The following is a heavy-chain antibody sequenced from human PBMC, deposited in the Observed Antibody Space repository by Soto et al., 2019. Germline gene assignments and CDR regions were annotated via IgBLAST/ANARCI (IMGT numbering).Heavy chain of an antibody. CDR2: VRDSGDTT. CDR1: RFTFSNYA. J-gene: IGHJ4*02. Sequence: PGGSLRLSCAASRFTFSNYAMNWFRQAPGQGLEWVSGVRDSGDTTNYADAVKGRFTISRDNSKNTAVLRMNSLRVDDTALYDCATGRGRGSDSWCDFWGQGT. V-gene: IGHV3-23*01. D-gene: IGHD3-10*01. CDR3: ATGRGRGSDSWCDF.